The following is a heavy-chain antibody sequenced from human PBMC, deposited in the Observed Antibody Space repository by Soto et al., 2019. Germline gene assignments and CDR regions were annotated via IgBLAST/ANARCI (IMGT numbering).Heavy chain of an antibody. CDR3: VRDGSGSYQPANYYYYMDV. CDR2: INPNNGGT. J-gene: IGHJ6*03. Sequence: ASVKVSCKTSGYSFTGYYMHWVRQAPGQGLEWTGWINPNNGGTNYAQKFQGRVSMTRDTSINTAYMELTRMTSDDTAMYYCVRDGSGSYQPANYYYYMDVWGTGTTVTVSS. CDR1: GYSFTGYY. D-gene: IGHD3-10*01. V-gene: IGHV1-2*02.